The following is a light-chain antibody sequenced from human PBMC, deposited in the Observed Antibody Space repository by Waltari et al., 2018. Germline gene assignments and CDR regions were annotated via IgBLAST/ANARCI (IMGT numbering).Light chain of an antibody. Sequence: NFFLTQPHSVSASPGKTVIISCTRSSGSIASNYVQWYQLRPGSAPITVIYEDTQRPSGFSDRFSGSLDSSSNSATLTISGLKTEDEADYYCQSYDSSTFIFGGGTTLTVL. CDR3: QSYDSSTFI. J-gene: IGLJ2*01. CDR1: SGSIASNY. CDR2: EDT. V-gene: IGLV6-57*03.